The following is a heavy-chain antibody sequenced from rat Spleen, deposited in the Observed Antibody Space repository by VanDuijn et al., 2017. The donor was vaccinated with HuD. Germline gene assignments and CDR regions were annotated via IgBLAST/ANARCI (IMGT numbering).Heavy chain of an antibody. V-gene: IGHV5-7*01. CDR2: ISYDGSRT. J-gene: IGHJ3*01. CDR3: ATEPGYNSYFAY. CDR1: GFTFSDYN. Sequence: EVQLVESGGGLVQPGRSLKLSCAASGFTFSDYNMAWVRQAPKKGLEWVATISYDGSRTNYRDSVKGRFTISRDNAKSTLYLQVDSLESEDTATFYCATEPGYNSYFAYWGQGTLVTVSS. D-gene: IGHD1-4*01.